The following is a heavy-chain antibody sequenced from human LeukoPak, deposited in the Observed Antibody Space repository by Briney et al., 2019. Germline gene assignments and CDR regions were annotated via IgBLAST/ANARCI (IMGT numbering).Heavy chain of an antibody. CDR2: IKQDGSEK. CDR3: AREILMVYAIRYFQH. J-gene: IGHJ1*01. D-gene: IGHD2-8*01. Sequence: RLSXXXXXFTXXXXWMXXXXXXPGXXLEXVAXIKQDGSEKYYVDSVKGRFTISRDNAKNSLYLQMNSLRAEDTAVYYCAREILMVYAIRYFQHWGQGTLVTVSS. V-gene: IGHV3-7*01. CDR1: XFTXXXXW.